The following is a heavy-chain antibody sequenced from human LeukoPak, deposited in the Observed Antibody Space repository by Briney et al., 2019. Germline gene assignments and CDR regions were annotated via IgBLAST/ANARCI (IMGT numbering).Heavy chain of an antibody. V-gene: IGHV3-13*01. Sequence: GGSLRLSCAASGFTFSSYDMHWVRQAAGKGLEWVSAIGTAGDTYYPGSVKGRFTISRENAKNSLYLQMNSLRAEDTAVYYCAKGGTTGTTSPLRSFDMWGQGTMVTVSS. CDR1: GFTFSSYD. J-gene: IGHJ3*02. D-gene: IGHD1-1*01. CDR2: IGTAGDT. CDR3: AKGGTTGTTSPLRSFDM.